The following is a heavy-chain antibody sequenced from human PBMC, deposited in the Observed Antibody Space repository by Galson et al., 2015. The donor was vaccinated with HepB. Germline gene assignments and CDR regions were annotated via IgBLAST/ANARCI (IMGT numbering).Heavy chain of an antibody. Sequence: SVKVSCKASGGTFSSYAISWVRQAPGQGLEWMGGIIPIFGTANYAQKFQGRVTITADESTSTAYMELSSLRSEDTAVYYCAKTIRGSSSWIRELPFDYWGQGTLVTVSS. CDR2: IIPIFGTA. D-gene: IGHD6-13*01. V-gene: IGHV1-69*13. CDR3: AKTIRGSSSWIRELPFDY. CDR1: GGTFSSYA. J-gene: IGHJ4*02.